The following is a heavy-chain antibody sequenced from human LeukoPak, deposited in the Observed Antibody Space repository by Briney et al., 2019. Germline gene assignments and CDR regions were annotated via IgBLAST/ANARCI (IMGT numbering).Heavy chain of an antibody. Sequence: GGSLRLSCAASGFTFSGSAMRWVRQASGKGLEWVGRIRSKANNYATTYAASVKGRFTISRDDSKNTAYLQMNSLKTEDTAVYYCLTRYQLSGNYYEYWGQGTLVTVSS. CDR2: IRSKANNYAT. CDR3: LTRYQLSGNYYEY. J-gene: IGHJ4*02. CDR1: GFTFSGSA. D-gene: IGHD1-26*01. V-gene: IGHV3-73*01.